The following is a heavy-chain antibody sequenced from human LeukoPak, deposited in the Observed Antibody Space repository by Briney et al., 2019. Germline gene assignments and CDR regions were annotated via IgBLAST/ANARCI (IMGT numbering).Heavy chain of an antibody. CDR2: IYYSGST. CDR3: ARSTMVRGVDY. D-gene: IGHD3-10*01. CDR1: SYSITSGYY. V-gene: IGHV4-38-2*02. J-gene: IGHJ4*02. Sequence: SETLSLTCSVSSYSITSGYYWGWIRQPPGKGLEWIGSIYYSGSTYYNPSLKSRVTISVDTSKNQSSLKLSSVTAADTAVYYCARSTMVRGVDYWGQGSLVTVSS.